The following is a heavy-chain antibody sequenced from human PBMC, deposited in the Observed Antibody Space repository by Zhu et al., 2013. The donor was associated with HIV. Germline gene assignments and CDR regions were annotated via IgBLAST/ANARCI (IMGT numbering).Heavy chain of an antibody. CDR1: GYTFTSYD. CDR3: AKETPSFYYYGMDV. CDR2: MNPNSGNR. J-gene: IGHJ6*02. V-gene: IGHV1-8*01. Sequence: QVQLVQSGAEVKKPGSSVKVSCKASGYTFTSYDINWVRQATGQGLEWMGWMNPNSGNRGYAQKFQGRVTLTRNTSTSTAYMELSSLRSEDTAVYYCAKETPSFYYYGMDVWGQGTTVTVSS.